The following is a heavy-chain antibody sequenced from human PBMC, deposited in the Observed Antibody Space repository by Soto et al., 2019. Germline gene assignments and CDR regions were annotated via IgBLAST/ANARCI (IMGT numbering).Heavy chain of an antibody. CDR2: ITVNGIT. CDR3: ARESGENWTYEAH. D-gene: IGHD1-7*01. CDR1: GAYVSDFS. Sequence: QVQQLESGPGLVKPWDTLSLTCTVSGAYVSDFSWSWIRQPAGKGLEWIGRITVNGITQYTPSFRSRVTMSMDTSTNQFSLNLQSAPAADTALYYCARESGENWTYEAHWGQGTLVTVSS. J-gene: IGHJ1*01. V-gene: IGHV4-4*07.